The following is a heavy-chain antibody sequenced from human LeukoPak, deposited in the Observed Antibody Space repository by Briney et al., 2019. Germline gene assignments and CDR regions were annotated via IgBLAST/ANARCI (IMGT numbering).Heavy chain of an antibody. CDR2: INPSGGST. CDR1: GYTFTSYY. D-gene: IGHD3-10*01. V-gene: IGHV1-46*01. CDR3: ARGRKKLWFGEPITFDY. Sequence: ASVKVSCKASGYTFTSYYMHWVRQAPGQGLEWMGIINPSGGSTSYAQKFQGRVTMTRDTSTSTAYMELSSLRSEDTAVYYCARGRKKLWFGEPITFDYWGQGTLVTVSS. J-gene: IGHJ4*02.